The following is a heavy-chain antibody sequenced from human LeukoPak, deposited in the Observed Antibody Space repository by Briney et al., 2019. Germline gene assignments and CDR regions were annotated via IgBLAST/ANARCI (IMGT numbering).Heavy chain of an antibody. CDR1: GGSISSSSYY. D-gene: IGHD2-21*01. CDR3: AREYSRSVVAGSRPDL. CDR2: MYYRGTT. J-gene: IGHJ4*02. V-gene: IGHV4-39*02. Sequence: PSETLALTCSVSGGSISSSSYYWGWIRQSPGKGLEWIGSMYYRGTTYENSSLKSRLTLSIDTSNNQLSLKLTSVTAAHTAVYFCAREYSRSVVAGSRPDLWGQGLLVTVSS.